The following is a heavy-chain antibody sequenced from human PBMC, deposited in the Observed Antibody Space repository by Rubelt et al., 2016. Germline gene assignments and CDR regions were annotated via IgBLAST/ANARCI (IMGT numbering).Heavy chain of an antibody. CDR2: MSSDGSVT. CDR3: ARDNYGSIDH. D-gene: IGHD3-10*01. Sequence: EVQLVESGGGLVQPGGSLRLSCAASGFTFSSSWMHWVRQVPGKGLVGVSHMSSDGSVTTYADSVKGRFTISRDNAKNTLYLQKNSLRAEDTAVYYCARDNYGSIDHWGQGTLVTVSS. CDR1: GFTFSSSW. J-gene: IGHJ4*02. V-gene: IGHV3-74*01.